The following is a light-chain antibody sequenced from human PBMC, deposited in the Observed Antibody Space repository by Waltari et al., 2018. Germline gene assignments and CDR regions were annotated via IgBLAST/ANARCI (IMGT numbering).Light chain of an antibody. V-gene: IGKV4-1*01. Sequence: DIVMTQSPDSLAVSLGERATINCKSSQSVLYSSNNKNYLTWYQQKPGQPPKLLIYWASTRESGVPDRFSGSASGTDFTLTISSLQAEDVAVYYCQQYYSAPYTFGQGT. CDR1: QSVLYSSNNKNY. CDR2: WAS. J-gene: IGKJ2*01. CDR3: QQYYSAPYT.